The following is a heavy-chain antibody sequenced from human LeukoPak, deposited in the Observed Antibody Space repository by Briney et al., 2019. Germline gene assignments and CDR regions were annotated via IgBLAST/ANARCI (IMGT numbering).Heavy chain of an antibody. J-gene: IGHJ4*02. V-gene: IGHV3-13*01. CDR1: GFTFSSYD. CDR3: ARGRGYDILTGYYATFDY. Sequence: GGSLRLSCAASGFTFSSYDMHWVRQATGKGLEWASAIGTAGDTYYPGSVKGRFTISRENAKNSLYLQMNSLRAGDTAVYYCARGRGYDILTGYYATFDYWGQGTLVTVSS. D-gene: IGHD3-9*01. CDR2: IGTAGDT.